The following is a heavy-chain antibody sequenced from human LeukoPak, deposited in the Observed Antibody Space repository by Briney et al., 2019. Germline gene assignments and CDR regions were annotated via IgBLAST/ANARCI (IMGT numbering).Heavy chain of an antibody. CDR1: GGSFSGYY. V-gene: IGHV4-34*01. CDR2: INHSGST. J-gene: IGHJ4*02. Sequence: SETLSLTCAVYGGSFSGYYWSWIRQPPGKGLEWIGEINHSGSTNYNPSLKSRVTISVDTSKDQFSLKLSSVTAADTAVYYCAKVKSDFDYWGQGTLVTVSS. CDR3: AKVKSDFDY.